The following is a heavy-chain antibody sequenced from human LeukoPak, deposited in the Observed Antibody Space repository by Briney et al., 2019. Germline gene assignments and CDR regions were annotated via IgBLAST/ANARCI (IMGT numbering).Heavy chain of an antibody. D-gene: IGHD3-22*01. J-gene: IGHJ4*02. CDR1: GGSISNYY. CDR2: IYYSGST. CDR3: ARAPETYHYYDSSGPFDY. Sequence: SETQSLTCTVSGGSISNYYWSWSRQPPGKGLEWIGYIYYSGSTNYNPSLKSRVTISVDTSKNQFSLKLSSVTAADTAVYCCARAPETYHYYDSSGPFDYWGQGTLVTVSS. V-gene: IGHV4-59*01.